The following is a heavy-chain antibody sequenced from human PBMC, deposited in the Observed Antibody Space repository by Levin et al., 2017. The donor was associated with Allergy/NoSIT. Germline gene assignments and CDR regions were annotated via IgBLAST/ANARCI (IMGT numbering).Heavy chain of an antibody. CDR2: IYFSGST. Sequence: SETLSLTCTVSGGSISSYYWSWIRQPPGKGLEWIGYIYFSGSTNYNPSLKSRVTISLDTSKNQFSLRLSSVTAADTAVYYCARQEQLERGAGYYYGIDGWGQGTTVTVSS. CDR1: GGSISSYY. J-gene: IGHJ6*02. CDR3: ARQEQLERGAGYYYGIDG. V-gene: IGHV4-59*08. D-gene: IGHD1-1*01.